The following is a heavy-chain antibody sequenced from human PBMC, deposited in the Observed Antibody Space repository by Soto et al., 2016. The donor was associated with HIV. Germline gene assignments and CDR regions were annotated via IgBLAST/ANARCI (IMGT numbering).Heavy chain of an antibody. CDR3: VKDLLRYDGGNSAFDV. J-gene: IGHJ3*01. V-gene: IGHV3-9*01. Sequence: EVQLVESGGGLVQPGRSLRLSCAASGFRFDDPAMHWVRQAPGKGLEWVSGISWNSGRTEYADSVKGRFTISRDNAKNSLFLQMNSLRVEDTALYYCVKDLLRYDGGNSAFDVWGQGTMVTVS. CDR2: ISWNSGRT. D-gene: IGHD2-21*02. CDR1: GFRFDDPA.